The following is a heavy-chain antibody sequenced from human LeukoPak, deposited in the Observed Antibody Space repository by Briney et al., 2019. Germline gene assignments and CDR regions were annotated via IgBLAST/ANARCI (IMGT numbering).Heavy chain of an antibody. Sequence: PSETLSLTCTVSGGSISSSSSLWGWIRQPPGKGLEWIGSFRNSGSTYYNPSLKSRVAISVDTSKNLLSLKLSSVTAADSAVYYCATHDGSGGNSQPDGFDIWGLGTMVTVSS. D-gene: IGHD4-23*01. J-gene: IGHJ3*02. V-gene: IGHV4-39*01. CDR2: FRNSGST. CDR1: GGSISSSSSL. CDR3: ATHDGSGGNSQPDGFDI.